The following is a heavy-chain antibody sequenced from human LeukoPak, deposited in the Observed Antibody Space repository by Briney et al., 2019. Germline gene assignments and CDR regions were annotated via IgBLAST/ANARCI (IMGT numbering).Heavy chain of an antibody. V-gene: IGHV3-30*18. CDR1: GFTFSNYG. CDR3: AKGLFDWQRYYYYYYGMDV. D-gene: IGHD3-9*01. Sequence: GGSLRLSCAASGFTFSNYGMHWVRQAPGKGLEWVAVISYDGSNKYYADSVKGRFTISRDNSKNTLYLQMNSLRAEDTAVYYCAKGLFDWQRYYYYYYGMDVWGKGTTATVSS. CDR2: ISYDGSNK. J-gene: IGHJ6*04.